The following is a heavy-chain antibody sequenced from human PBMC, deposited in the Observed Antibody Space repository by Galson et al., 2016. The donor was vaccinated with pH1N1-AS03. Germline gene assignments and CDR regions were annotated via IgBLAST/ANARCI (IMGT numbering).Heavy chain of an antibody. D-gene: IGHD1-26*01. Sequence: SLRLSCAVGGFTFSSYAMFWVRQAPGKGLECVSAISGNGFSTYYANSVKDRFTVSRDNSKNTLYLQVNSLRAEDTAVYYCAREKINVGADYYGMDVWGQGTTVTVSS. CDR1: GFTFSSYA. V-gene: IGHV3-64*01. J-gene: IGHJ6*02. CDR3: AREKINVGADYYGMDV. CDR2: ISGNGFST.